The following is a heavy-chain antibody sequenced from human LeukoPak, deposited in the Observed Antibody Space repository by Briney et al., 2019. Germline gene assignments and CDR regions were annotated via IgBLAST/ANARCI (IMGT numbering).Heavy chain of an antibody. CDR2: FYYRGIT. J-gene: IGHJ3*02. CDR3: ARVTTLLYYYDSSGYYAFDI. D-gene: IGHD3-22*01. V-gene: IGHV4-38-2*02. Sequence: SETLSLTCTVSGYSISSGYYWGWIRQPPGKGLEWIGNFYYRGITSYNPSLKSRVTISVDTSKNQFSLKLSSVTAADTAVYYCARVTTLLYYYDSSGYYAFDIWGQGTMVTVSS. CDR1: GYSISSGYY.